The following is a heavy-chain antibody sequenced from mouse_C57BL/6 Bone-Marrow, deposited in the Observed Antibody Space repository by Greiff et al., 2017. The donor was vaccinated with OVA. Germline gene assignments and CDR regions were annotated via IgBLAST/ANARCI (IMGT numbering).Heavy chain of an antibody. CDR2: INPSSGST. V-gene: IGHV1-4*01. J-gene: IGHJ1*03. D-gene: IGHD1-1*01. Sequence: QVQLKESGAELARPGASVKMSCKASGYTFTRYTLHWVKQRPGPGLEWIGYINPSSGSTKYNQKFKDKDTLTADKSSSTAYMQLSSLTSEDSAVYYCARERTTVVADWYFDVWGTGTTVTVSS. CDR3: ARERTTVVADWYFDV. CDR1: GYTFTRYT.